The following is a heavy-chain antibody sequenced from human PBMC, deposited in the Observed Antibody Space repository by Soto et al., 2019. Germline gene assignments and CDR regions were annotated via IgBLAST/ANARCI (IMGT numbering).Heavy chain of an antibody. Sequence: EVQVVESGGGLVQPGGSLRLSCAASGFRFSTYWMSWVRQAPGKGLEWLANIKQDANEMYYVDSVKGRFTISGDSAKNSLFLIMDSLRVEDTAVYYCARQFDYDTSGYYYAYWGQGTLVTVSS. V-gene: IGHV3-7*01. J-gene: IGHJ4*02. CDR1: GFRFSTYW. CDR3: ARQFDYDTSGYYYAY. CDR2: IKQDANEM. D-gene: IGHD3-22*01.